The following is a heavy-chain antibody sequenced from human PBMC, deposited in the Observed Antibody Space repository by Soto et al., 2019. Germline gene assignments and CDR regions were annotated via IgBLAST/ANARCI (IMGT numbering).Heavy chain of an antibody. Sequence: QVQLVQSGAEVKKPGSSVKVSCKASGGTFSSYAISWVRQAPGQGLEWMGGIIPIFGTANYAQKFQGRVTITADKSVGKADMELSSLRSEDTAVYYCARGYDSSGGSFDSWGQGTLVTVSS. CDR1: GGTFSSYA. J-gene: IGHJ4*02. CDR3: ARGYDSSGGSFDS. V-gene: IGHV1-69*06. D-gene: IGHD3-22*01. CDR2: IIPIFGTA.